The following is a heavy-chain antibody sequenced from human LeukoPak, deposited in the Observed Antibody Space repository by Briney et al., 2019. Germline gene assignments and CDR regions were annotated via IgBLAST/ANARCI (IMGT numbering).Heavy chain of an antibody. J-gene: IGHJ4*02. V-gene: IGHV3-23*01. CDR3: AKGAEIDH. Sequence: GGSLSLSCAASGFNFNNFAMSWFRQAPGKGPEWLSAMTGPADTTYYAESVKGRFTISRDYSKSMVYLQMNSLRVEDTAIYYCAKGAEIDHWGQGTLVTVSS. CDR2: MTGPADTT. CDR1: GFNFNNFA.